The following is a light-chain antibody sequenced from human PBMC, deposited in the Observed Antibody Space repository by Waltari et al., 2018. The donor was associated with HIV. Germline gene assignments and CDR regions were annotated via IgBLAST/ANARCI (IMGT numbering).Light chain of an antibody. CDR3: SSYTSSSTYV. CDR2: DVS. V-gene: IGLV2-14*03. CDR1: TSDVGGYRY. J-gene: IGLJ1*01. Sequence: QSALTQPASVSGSPGQSITISCTGTTSDVGGYRYVSWYQQHPGKAPKLMIYDVSNRPSGVSNRFSCSKSCNTASLTISGLQAEDEADYYCSSYTSSSTYVFGTGTKVTVL.